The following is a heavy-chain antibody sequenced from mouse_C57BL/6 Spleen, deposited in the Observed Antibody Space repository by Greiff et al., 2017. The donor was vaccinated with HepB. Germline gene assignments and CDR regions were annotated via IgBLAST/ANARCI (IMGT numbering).Heavy chain of an antibody. Sequence: EVKLLESGPGLVKPSQSLSLTCSVTGYSITSGYYWNWIRQFPGNKLEWMGYISYDGSNNYNPSLKNRISITRDTSKNQFFLKLNSVTTEDTATYYCARAGYDYPLAYWGQGTLVTVSA. J-gene: IGHJ3*01. V-gene: IGHV3-6*01. CDR3: ARAGYDYPLAY. CDR2: ISYDGSN. D-gene: IGHD2-4*01. CDR1: GYSITSGYY.